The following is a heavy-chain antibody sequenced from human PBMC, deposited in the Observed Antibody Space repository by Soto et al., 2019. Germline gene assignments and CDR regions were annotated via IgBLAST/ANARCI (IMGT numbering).Heavy chain of an antibody. CDR2: INHSGST. CDR3: ARGRHADSLPPKHHYYMDV. J-gene: IGHJ6*03. V-gene: IGHV4-34*01. CDR1: GGSFSGYY. Sequence: KPSETLSLTCAVYGGSFSGYYWSWIRQPPGKGLEWIGEINHSGSTNYNPSLKSRVTISVDTSKNQFSLKLSSVTAADTAVYYCARGRHADSLPPKHHYYMDVWGKGTTVTVSS.